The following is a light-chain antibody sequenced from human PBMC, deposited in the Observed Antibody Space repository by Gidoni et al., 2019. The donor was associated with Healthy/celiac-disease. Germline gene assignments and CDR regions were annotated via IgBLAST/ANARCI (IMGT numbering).Light chain of an antibody. J-gene: IGLJ2*01. CDR3: SSYTSSSTLGV. Sequence: QSALTQPASVSGSPGQSITISCTGTSSDVGGYNYVPWSQQHPGKAPKLMIYDVSNRPSGVSNRFSGSKSGNTASLTISGLQAEDEADYYCSSYTSSSTLGVFGGGTKLTVL. CDR2: DVS. V-gene: IGLV2-14*01. CDR1: SSDVGGYNY.